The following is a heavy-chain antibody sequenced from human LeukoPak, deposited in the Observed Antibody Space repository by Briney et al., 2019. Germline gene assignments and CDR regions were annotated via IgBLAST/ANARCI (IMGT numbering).Heavy chain of an antibody. V-gene: IGHV4-59*08. CDR3: ARQAGITMVRGFWYFGL. Sequence: SETLSLTCTVSGGSISSYYWSWIRQPPGKGLEWIGYIYYSGSTNYNPSLKSRVTISVDTSKNQFSLKLSSVTAADTAVYYCARQAGITMVRGFWYFGLWGRGTLVTVSS. D-gene: IGHD3-10*01. CDR1: GGSISSYY. CDR2: IYYSGST. J-gene: IGHJ2*01.